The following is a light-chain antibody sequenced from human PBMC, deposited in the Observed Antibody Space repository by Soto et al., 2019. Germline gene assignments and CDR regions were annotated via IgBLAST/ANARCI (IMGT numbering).Light chain of an antibody. CDR3: QQYGSSPYT. J-gene: IGKJ2*01. V-gene: IGKV3-20*01. CDR2: GAS. CDR1: QSVSSSY. Sequence: EIVLTQSPVTLSLSPGERATLSCRASQSVSSSYLAWYQQKPGQAPRVLIYGASSRATGIPDRFSGSGSGTDFSLTISRLEPEDFAVYYCQQYGSSPYTFGQGTKLHIK.